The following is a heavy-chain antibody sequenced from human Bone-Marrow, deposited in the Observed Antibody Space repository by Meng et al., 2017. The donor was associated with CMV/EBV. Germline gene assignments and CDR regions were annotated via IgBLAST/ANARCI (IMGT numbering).Heavy chain of an antibody. Sequence: LRLSCTVSGDSISSDAYYWTWIRQPPGKGLEWIGYIYYTGSTYYNPSLKSRVTISVDTSKNQFSLKLSSVTAADTAVYYCARSVVPAAVYDYWGQGTLVTVSS. V-gene: IGHV4-30-4*08. CDR1: GDSISSDAYY. J-gene: IGHJ4*02. D-gene: IGHD2-2*01. CDR2: IYYTGST. CDR3: ARSVVPAAVYDY.